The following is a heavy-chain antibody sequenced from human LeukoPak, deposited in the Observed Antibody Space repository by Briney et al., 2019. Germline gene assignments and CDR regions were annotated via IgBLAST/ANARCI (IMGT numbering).Heavy chain of an antibody. CDR3: ARELDRLRYFDWLPPLDYYYYGMDV. J-gene: IGHJ6*02. CDR2: IRHDGSNK. Sequence: GGSLTLSCAASGFTFSSYGMHWVRQAPGKGLEWVGFIRHDGSNKYYADFVKGRFTISRDNSKNTLYLQMNSLRAEDTAVYYCARELDRLRYFDWLPPLDYYYYGMDVWGQGTTVTVSS. V-gene: IGHV3-30*02. CDR1: GFTFSSYG. D-gene: IGHD3-9*01.